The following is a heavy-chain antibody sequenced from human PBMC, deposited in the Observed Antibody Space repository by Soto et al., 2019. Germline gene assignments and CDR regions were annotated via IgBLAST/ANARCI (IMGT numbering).Heavy chain of an antibody. D-gene: IGHD2-21*02. CDR2: IYHSGST. V-gene: IGHV4-30-2*01. Sequence: SETLSLTCAVSGGSISSGGYSWSWIRQPPGKGLEWIGYIYHSGSTYYNPSLKSRVTISVDRSKNQFSLKLSSVTAADTAVYYCARSCGGDCYSFDYWGQGTLVTVSS. J-gene: IGHJ4*02. CDR1: GGSISSGGYS. CDR3: ARSCGGDCYSFDY.